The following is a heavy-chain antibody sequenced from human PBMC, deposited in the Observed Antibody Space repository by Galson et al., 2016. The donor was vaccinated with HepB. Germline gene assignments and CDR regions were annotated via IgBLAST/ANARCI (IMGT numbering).Heavy chain of an antibody. Sequence: SVKVSCKASGYTFTGYYMHWVRQAPGQGLEWMGWINAGNGNTKYSQKFQARVTITRDTSASTAYMELSSLRSEDTAVFYCATIAGATTYWGQGTLVTVSS. CDR1: GYTFTGYY. CDR3: ATIAGATTY. V-gene: IGHV1-3*01. D-gene: IGHD1-26*01. J-gene: IGHJ4*02. CDR2: INAGNGNT.